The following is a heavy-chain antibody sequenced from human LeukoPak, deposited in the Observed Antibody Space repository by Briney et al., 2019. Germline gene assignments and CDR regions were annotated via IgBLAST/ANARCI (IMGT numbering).Heavy chain of an antibody. CDR3: ATVTSYRVDY. D-gene: IGHD1-1*01. V-gene: IGHV3-7*01. J-gene: IGHJ4*02. CDR1: GFTFGTYW. CDR2: INHDGRKK. Sequence: GSLRLSCGASGFTFGTYWMSWVRQAPGKGLEWVANINHDGRKKCYVGSVKGRFTISRDNAKNLLYLQMNSLRPEDTAVYYCATVTSYRVDYWGQGTLVTVSS.